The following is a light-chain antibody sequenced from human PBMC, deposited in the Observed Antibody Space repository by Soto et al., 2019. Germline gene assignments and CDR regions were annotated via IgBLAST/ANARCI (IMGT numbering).Light chain of an antibody. CDR1: QNIISS. J-gene: IGKJ5*01. CDR2: GAS. Sequence: EIVMTQSPATLSVSPGERATLSFGANQNIISSLAWYQQKPGQAPRLLIYGASTRATGVPARFSGSGSGTEFTLTISSLQPEDFATYYCQQSYSTPSITFGQGTRLEIK. V-gene: IGKV3-15*01. CDR3: QQSYSTPSIT.